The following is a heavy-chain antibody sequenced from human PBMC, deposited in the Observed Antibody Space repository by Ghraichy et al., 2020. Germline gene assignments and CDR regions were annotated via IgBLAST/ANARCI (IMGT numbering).Heavy chain of an antibody. Sequence: ASVKVSCKASGYTFTSYDINWVRQATGQGLEWMGWMNPNSGNTGYAQKFQGRVTMTRNTSISTAYMELSSLRSEDTAVYYCARFKGRYDYVWGSYRPKSYYFDYWGQGTLVTVSS. J-gene: IGHJ4*02. CDR1: GYTFTSYD. D-gene: IGHD3-16*02. V-gene: IGHV1-8*01. CDR3: ARFKGRYDYVWGSYRPKSYYFDY. CDR2: MNPNSGNT.